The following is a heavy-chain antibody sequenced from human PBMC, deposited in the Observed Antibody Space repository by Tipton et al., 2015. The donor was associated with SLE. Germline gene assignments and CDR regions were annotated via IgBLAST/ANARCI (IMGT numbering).Heavy chain of an antibody. CDR3: AKGGGVYSSSSSQFDY. V-gene: IGHV3-43*01. CDR2: ISWDGGST. D-gene: IGHD6-6*01. Sequence: SLRLSCAASGFTFADYTMHWVRQAPGKGLEWVSLISWDGGSTYYADSVKGRFTISRDNSKNSLYLQMNRLRTEDTALYYCAKGGGVYSSSSSQFDYWGQGTRVTVSS. J-gene: IGHJ4*02. CDR1: GFTFADYT.